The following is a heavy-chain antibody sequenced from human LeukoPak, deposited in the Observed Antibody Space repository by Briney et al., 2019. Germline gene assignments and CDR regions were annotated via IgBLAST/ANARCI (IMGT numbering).Heavy chain of an antibody. CDR1: GFTFSSYA. D-gene: IGHD2-15*01. J-gene: IGHJ4*02. Sequence: PGGSLRLSCAASGFTFSSYAMSWVRQAPGKGLEWVANIKQDGSEKYYVDSVKGRFTISRDNAKNSLYLQMNSLRAEDTAVYYCARDKAAPCCFDYWGQGTLVTVSS. CDR2: IKQDGSEK. CDR3: ARDKAAPCCFDY. V-gene: IGHV3-7*01.